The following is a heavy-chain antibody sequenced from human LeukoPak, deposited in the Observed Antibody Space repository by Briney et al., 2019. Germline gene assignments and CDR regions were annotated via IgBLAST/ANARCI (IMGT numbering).Heavy chain of an antibody. V-gene: IGHV3-23*01. CDR3: AKDASYSNYYYGMDV. J-gene: IGHJ6*02. CDR1: GFTFSSYA. CDR2: ISGSGGST. D-gene: IGHD4-11*01. Sequence: GGSLRLSCAASGFTFSSYAMSWVRQAPEKGLEWVSAISGSGGSTYYADSVKGRFTISRDNSKNTLYLQMNSLRAEDTAIYYCAKDASYSNYYYGMDVWGQGTTVTVSS.